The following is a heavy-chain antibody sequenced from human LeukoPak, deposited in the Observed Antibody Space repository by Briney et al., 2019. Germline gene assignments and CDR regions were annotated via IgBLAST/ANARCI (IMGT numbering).Heavy chain of an antibody. Sequence: GGSLRLSCAASGFTFSSYAMNWVRQAPGQGLESVSAISRSGGSTYYGDSVKGRCTISRDNSKNTLYLQMNSLRAEDTAVYYCAKSNPTVPSGMDVWGQGTTVTVSS. J-gene: IGHJ6*02. D-gene: IGHD4-17*01. V-gene: IGHV3-23*01. CDR2: ISRSGGST. CDR3: AKSNPTVPSGMDV. CDR1: GFTFSSYA.